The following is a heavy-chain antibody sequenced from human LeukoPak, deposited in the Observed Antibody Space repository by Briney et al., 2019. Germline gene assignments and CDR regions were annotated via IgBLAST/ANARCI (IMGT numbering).Heavy chain of an antibody. CDR1: GYTFTGYY. D-gene: IGHD5-12*01. CDR2: INPNSGGT. V-gene: IGHV1-2*02. Sequence: GASVKVSCKASGYTFTGYYMHWVRQAPGQGLEWMGWINPNSGGTNYAQKFQGRVTMTRDTSISTAYMELSRLRSDDTAVYYCARGQSGYDSPQFDYWGQGTLVTVSS. J-gene: IGHJ4*02. CDR3: ARGQSGYDSPQFDY.